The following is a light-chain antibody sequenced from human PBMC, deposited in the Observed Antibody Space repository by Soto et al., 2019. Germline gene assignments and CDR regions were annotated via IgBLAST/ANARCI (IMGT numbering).Light chain of an antibody. CDR1: QTIYSN. Sequence: IVMTQSPATLSVSPGDTASLSCRAGQTIYSNVAWYQQRPGQAPRLIIYRASSRATGVPARFSGSGSGTEFTLTISRLQSEDFALYYCQHYQNLWTFGQGTKVEIK. CDR3: QHYQNLWT. V-gene: IGKV3-15*01. J-gene: IGKJ1*01. CDR2: RAS.